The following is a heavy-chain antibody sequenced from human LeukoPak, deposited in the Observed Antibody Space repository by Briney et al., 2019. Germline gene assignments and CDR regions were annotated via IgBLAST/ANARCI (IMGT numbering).Heavy chain of an antibody. D-gene: IGHD3-3*01. CDR2: MSYDGSNK. CDR1: GFTFSSYA. CDR3: ARGICFLEWLPDGDAFDI. J-gene: IGHJ3*02. V-gene: IGHV3-30-3*01. Sequence: HPGGSLRLSCAASGFTFSSYAMHWVRQAPGKGLEWVAVMSYDGSNKYYADSVKGRFTISRDNSKNTLYLQMNSLRAEDTAVYYCARGICFLEWLPDGDAFDIWGRGTMVTVSS.